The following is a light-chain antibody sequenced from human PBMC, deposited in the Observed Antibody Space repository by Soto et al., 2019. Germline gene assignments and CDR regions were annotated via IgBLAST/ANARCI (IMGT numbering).Light chain of an antibody. Sequence: EIVLTQSPATLSLSPGERATLSCRASQSVNNYLAWYQQKPGQAPRLLIYDASNRATGIPARFSGSGSGADFTLTISSLEPEDFAVYYFQQRSNWPPTFGQGTRLDIK. V-gene: IGKV3-11*01. J-gene: IGKJ5*01. CDR3: QQRSNWPPT. CDR2: DAS. CDR1: QSVNNY.